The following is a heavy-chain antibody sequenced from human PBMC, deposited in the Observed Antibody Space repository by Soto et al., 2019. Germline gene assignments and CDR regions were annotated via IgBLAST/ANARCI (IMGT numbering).Heavy chain of an antibody. J-gene: IGHJ4*02. CDR2: IYYSGST. Sequence: QVQLQESGPGLVKPSQTLSLTCTVSGGSISSGGYYWSWIRQHPGKGLEWIGYIYYSGSTYYNPSLKSRVTISVDTSKNQFSLKLSSVTAADTAVYYCAREDIDSSGYLTIDYWGQGTLVTVSS. CDR1: GGSISSGGYY. V-gene: IGHV4-31*03. CDR3: AREDIDSSGYLTIDY. D-gene: IGHD3-22*01.